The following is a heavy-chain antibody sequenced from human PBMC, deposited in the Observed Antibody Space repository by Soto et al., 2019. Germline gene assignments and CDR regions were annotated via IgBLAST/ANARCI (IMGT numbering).Heavy chain of an antibody. CDR3: ARDKSSGSGTYYSYGMDV. V-gene: IGHV4-59*01. J-gene: IGHJ6*02. Sequence: QVQLQESGPGVVKPSETLSLTCTVSGGSISDYYWSWIRQPPGKGLEWIGYIYYRGSTNYHPSLKSRVTISVDTSKNQFSRKLNSVTTADTAVYYCARDKSSGSGTYYSYGMDVWGQGTTVTVSS. CDR1: GGSISDYY. CDR2: IYYRGST. D-gene: IGHD3-10*01.